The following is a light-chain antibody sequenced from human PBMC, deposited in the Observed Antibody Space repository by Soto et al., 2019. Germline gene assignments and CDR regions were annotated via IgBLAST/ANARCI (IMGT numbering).Light chain of an antibody. CDR3: CSYAGSYV. CDR1: SSDVGSYNL. Sequence: QSALTQPASVSGSPGQSITISCTGTSSDVGSYNLVSWYQQHPGKAPKLMIYEGSKRPSGVSDRFSGSKTGNTASLTIYGLQDEDEADYYCCSYAGSYVFGTGTKLTVL. CDR2: EGS. V-gene: IGLV2-23*01. J-gene: IGLJ1*01.